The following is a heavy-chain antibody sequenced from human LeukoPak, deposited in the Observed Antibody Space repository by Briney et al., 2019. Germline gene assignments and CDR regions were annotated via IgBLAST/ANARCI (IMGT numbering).Heavy chain of an antibody. CDR3: ARLVGATCDY. Sequence: ETLSLTCTVSGGSISSSSYYWGWIRQPPGTGLEWIGSIYYSGSTYYNPSLKSRVTISVDTSKNQFSLKLSSVTAADTAVYYCARLVGATCDYWGQGTLVTVSS. J-gene: IGHJ4*02. CDR2: IYYSGST. D-gene: IGHD1-26*01. CDR1: GGSISSSSYY. V-gene: IGHV4-39*01.